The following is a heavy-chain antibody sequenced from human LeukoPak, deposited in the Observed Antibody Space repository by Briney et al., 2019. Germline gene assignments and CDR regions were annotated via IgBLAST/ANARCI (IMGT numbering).Heavy chain of an antibody. D-gene: IGHD2-21*02. J-gene: IGHJ4*02. V-gene: IGHV3-21*01. Sequence: PGGSLRLSCAASGFTFSSYSMNWVRQAPGKGLEWVSSISSSSSYMYYADSVKGRFTVSRDNAKNSLYLQMNSLRAEDTAVYYCARMLSGGDCYSGVYWGQGTLVTVSS. CDR2: ISSSSSYM. CDR3: ARMLSGGDCYSGVY. CDR1: GFTFSSYS.